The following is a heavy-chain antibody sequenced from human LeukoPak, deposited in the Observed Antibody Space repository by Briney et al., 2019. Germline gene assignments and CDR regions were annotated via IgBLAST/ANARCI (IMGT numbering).Heavy chain of an antibody. V-gene: IGHV4-31*03. J-gene: IGHJ4*02. CDR2: IYYSGST. Sequence: SETPSLTCTVSGGSISSGGYYWSWIRQHPGKGLEWIGYIYYSGSTYYNPSLKSRVTISVDTSKNQFSLRLSSVTAADTAVYYCARATPGYFDYWGQGTLVTVSS. CDR3: ARATPGYFDY. CDR1: GGSISSGGYY.